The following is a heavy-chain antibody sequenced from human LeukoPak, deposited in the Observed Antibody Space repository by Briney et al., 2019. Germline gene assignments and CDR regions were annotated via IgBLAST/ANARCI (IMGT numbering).Heavy chain of an antibody. CDR1: GFTFSSYG. V-gene: IGHV3-30*18. CDR2: ISYDGSNK. CDR3: AKVLGGGGTFDY. D-gene: IGHD2-15*01. J-gene: IGHJ4*02. Sequence: PGGSLRLSCAASGFTFSSYGMHWVRQAPGKGLEWVAVISYDGSNKYYADSVKGRFTISRDNSKNTLYLQMNSLRAEDTAVYYCAKVLGGGGTFDYWGQGTLVTVSS.